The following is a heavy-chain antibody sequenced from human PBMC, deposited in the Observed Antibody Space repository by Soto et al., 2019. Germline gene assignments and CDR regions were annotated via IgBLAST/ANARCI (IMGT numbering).Heavy chain of an antibody. J-gene: IGHJ4*02. D-gene: IGHD4-17*01. Sequence: EVQLVESGGGLVKPGGSLRLSCAASGFTFSSYSMNWVRQAPGKGLEWVSYISSSSSYIYYADSVKGRFTISRDNAKNSLYLQMNSLRAEDRAVYYCARSDYGDYSFFDYWGQGTLVTVSS. CDR1: GFTFSSYS. CDR2: ISSSSSYI. CDR3: ARSDYGDYSFFDY. V-gene: IGHV3-21*01.